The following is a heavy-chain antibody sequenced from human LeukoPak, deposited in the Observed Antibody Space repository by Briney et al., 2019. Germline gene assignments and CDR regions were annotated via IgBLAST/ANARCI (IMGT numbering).Heavy chain of an antibody. CDR2: INPNSGGT. CDR3: AREYSSGWENWFDP. D-gene: IGHD6-19*01. J-gene: IGHJ5*02. Sequence: ASVKVSCKASGYTFTGYYMHWVRQAPGQGLEWMGWINPNSGGTNYAQKFQGRVTMTRDTSISTAYMELSSLRSEDTAVYYCAREYSSGWENWFDPWGQGTLVSVSS. V-gene: IGHV1-2*02. CDR1: GYTFTGYY.